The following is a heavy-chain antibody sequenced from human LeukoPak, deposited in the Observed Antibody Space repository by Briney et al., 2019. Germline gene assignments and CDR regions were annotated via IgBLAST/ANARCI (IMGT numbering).Heavy chain of an antibody. CDR2: IYASGKT. CDR1: GDSISRGRYY. J-gene: IGHJ1*01. Sequence: KPSQTLSLTCTVSGDSISRGRYYWSWVRQPAGKELEWIGRIYASGKTDYNPYTPSLKSRVTISVDTSKNQFSLKLSSVTAADTAVYYCARAVMPGIAAAGTFLHWGQSTLVTVSS. V-gene: IGHV4-61*02. D-gene: IGHD6-13*01. CDR3: ARAVMPGIAAAGTFLH.